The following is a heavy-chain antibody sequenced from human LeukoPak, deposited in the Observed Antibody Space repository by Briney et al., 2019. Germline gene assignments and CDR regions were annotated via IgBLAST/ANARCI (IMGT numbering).Heavy chain of an antibody. J-gene: IGHJ4*02. CDR3: ARVLYYYDSSGYYYEDY. V-gene: IGHV1-18*01. D-gene: IGHD3-22*01. CDR1: GYTFTSYG. Sequence: ASVKGSCKASGYTFTSYGISWVRQAPGHGLEWIGWISAYNGNTNYAQKLQGRVTMTTDTSTSTAYMELRSLRSDDTAVYYCARVLYYYDSSGYYYEDYWGQGTLVTVSS. CDR2: ISAYNGNT.